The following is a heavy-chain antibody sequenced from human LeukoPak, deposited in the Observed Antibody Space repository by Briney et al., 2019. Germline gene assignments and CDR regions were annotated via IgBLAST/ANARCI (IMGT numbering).Heavy chain of an antibody. V-gene: IGHV1-69*06. CDR3: ARSPLEQTGVGDYYYYYYMDV. CDR1: GGTFSSYA. CDR2: IIPMFGTA. D-gene: IGHD1/OR15-1a*01. Sequence: SVKVSCKASGGTFSSYAISWVRQAPGQGLEWMGGIIPMFGTANYAQKFQGRVTITADKSTSTAYMELSSLRSEDTAVYYCARSPLEQTGVGDYYYYYYMDVWGKGTTVTVSS. J-gene: IGHJ6*03.